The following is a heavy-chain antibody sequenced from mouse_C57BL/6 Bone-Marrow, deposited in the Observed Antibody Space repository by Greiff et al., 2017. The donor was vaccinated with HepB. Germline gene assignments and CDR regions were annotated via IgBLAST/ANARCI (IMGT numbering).Heavy chain of an antibody. D-gene: IGHD6-1*01. CDR3: ARYIAFFDV. CDR1: GFTFTDYY. V-gene: IGHV7-3*01. J-gene: IGHJ1*03. CDR2: IRNKANGYTT. Sequence: EVQVVESGGGLVQPGGSLSLSCAAPGFTFTDYYMSWVRQPPGKALEWLGFIRNKANGYTTEYSASVKGRFTISRDNSQSILYLQMNALRAEDSATYYCARYIAFFDVWGTGTTVTVSS.